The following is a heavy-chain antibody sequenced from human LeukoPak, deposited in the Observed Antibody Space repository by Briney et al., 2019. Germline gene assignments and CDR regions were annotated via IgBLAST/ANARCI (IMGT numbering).Heavy chain of an antibody. CDR3: ARGTGYYYDSSGYYLIS. V-gene: IGHV1-69*05. CDR1: GGTFSSYA. D-gene: IGHD3-22*01. Sequence: SVKVSCKASGGTFSSYAISWVRQAPGQGLEWMGGIIPIFGTANYAQKFQGRVTITTDESTSTAYMELSSLRSEDTAVYYCARGTGYYYDSSGYYLISWGQGTLVTVSS. J-gene: IGHJ4*02. CDR2: IIPIFGTA.